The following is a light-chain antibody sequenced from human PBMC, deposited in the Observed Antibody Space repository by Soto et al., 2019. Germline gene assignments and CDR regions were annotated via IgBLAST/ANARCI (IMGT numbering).Light chain of an antibody. CDR3: CSYVTTPEI. CDR1: SSDVDDYRY. V-gene: IGLV2-11*01. J-gene: IGLJ1*01. Sequence: LAQPRSVSGSPGQLLTISCTGTSSDVDDYRYVSWYQQYPGKAPKLVIYDGTKRPSGVPDRFSGSNSGNTASLTISGLQAEDEADYYCCSYVTTPEIFGTGTKVTVL. CDR2: DGT.